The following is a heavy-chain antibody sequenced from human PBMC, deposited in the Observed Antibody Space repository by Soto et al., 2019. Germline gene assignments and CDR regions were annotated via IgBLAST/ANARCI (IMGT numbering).Heavy chain of an antibody. CDR3: AKDYGGNMFDY. J-gene: IGHJ4*02. Sequence: GGSLRLSCAASGFTFSSYGMHWVRQAPGKGLEWVAVISYDGSNKYYADSVKGRFTISRDNSKNTLYLQMNSLRAEDTAVYYCAKDYGGNMFDYWGQGTLVTVSS. V-gene: IGHV3-30*18. CDR2: ISYDGSNK. D-gene: IGHD4-17*01. CDR1: GFTFSSYG.